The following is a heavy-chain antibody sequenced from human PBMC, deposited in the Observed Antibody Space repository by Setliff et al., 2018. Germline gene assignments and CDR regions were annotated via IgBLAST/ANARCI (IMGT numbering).Heavy chain of an antibody. V-gene: IGHV4-34*01. CDR3: ARMSGFQYIDV. CDR2: INHSGST. D-gene: IGHD3-3*01. CDR1: GGSINSGYF. J-gene: IGHJ6*03. Sequence: SETLSLTCTVSGGSINSGYFWSWIRQPPGKGLEWIGEINHSGSTNYNPSLKSRVTISVDTSKNQFSLSLTSVTAEDTAVYYCARMSGFQYIDVWDKGTTVTSP.